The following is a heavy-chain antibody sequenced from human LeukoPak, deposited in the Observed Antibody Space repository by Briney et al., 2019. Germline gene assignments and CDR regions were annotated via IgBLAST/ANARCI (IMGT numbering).Heavy chain of an antibody. CDR2: IIPILGIA. Sequence: SVKVSCKASGGTFSSYAISWVRQAPGQGLEWMGRIIPILGIANYAQKFQGRATITADKSTSTAYMELSSLRSEDTAVYYCARQQQLPQGYWYFDYWGQGTLVTVSS. V-gene: IGHV1-69*04. D-gene: IGHD6-13*01. CDR1: GGTFSSYA. CDR3: ARQQQLPQGYWYFDY. J-gene: IGHJ4*02.